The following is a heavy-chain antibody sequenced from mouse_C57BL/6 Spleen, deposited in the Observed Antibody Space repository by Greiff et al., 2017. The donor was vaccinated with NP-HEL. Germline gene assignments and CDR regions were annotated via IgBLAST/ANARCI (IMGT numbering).Heavy chain of an antibody. Sequence: EVKLMESGAELVRPGASVKLSCTASGFNIKDDYMHWVKQRPEQGLEWIGWIDPENGDTEYASKFQGKATITADTSSNTAYLQLSSLTSEDTAVYYCTTRDGYAWFAYWGQGTLVTVSA. V-gene: IGHV14-4*01. CDR1: GFNIKDDY. CDR3: TTRDGYAWFAY. D-gene: IGHD2-2*01. CDR2: IDPENGDT. J-gene: IGHJ3*01.